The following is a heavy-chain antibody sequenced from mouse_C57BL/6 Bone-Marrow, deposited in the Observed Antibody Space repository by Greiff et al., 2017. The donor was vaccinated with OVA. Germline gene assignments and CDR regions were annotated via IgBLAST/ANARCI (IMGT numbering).Heavy chain of an antibody. CDR1: GYTFTSYW. CDR2: LDPNSGGT. J-gene: IGHJ2*01. CDR3: ASVYYYGSLHYFDY. Sequence: QVQLKQPGAELVKPGASVKLSCKASGYTFTSYWMHWVKQRPGRGLEWIGRLDPNSGGTTYNETFKSKATLTVDKTSSTAYMPLSSLTSEDSAVYYGASVYYYGSLHYFDYWGQGTTLTVSS. D-gene: IGHD1-1*01. V-gene: IGHV1-72*01.